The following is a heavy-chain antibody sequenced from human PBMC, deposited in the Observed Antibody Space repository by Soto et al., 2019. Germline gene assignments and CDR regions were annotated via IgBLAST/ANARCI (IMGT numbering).Heavy chain of an antibody. CDR1: DDSINNYY. V-gene: IGHV4-59*07. D-gene: IGHD6-13*01. J-gene: IGHJ4*02. Sequence: PSGTMSLTCXVSDDSINNYYWTWIRQPPGKGLEWIGYAYYSGSTNYNSSLKSRVTMPVDTSKNQFSLTLTSMNTADTAVYYCARSSNWFLSPFAYWGPGILVTVSS. CDR3: ARSSNWFLSPFAY. CDR2: AYYSGST.